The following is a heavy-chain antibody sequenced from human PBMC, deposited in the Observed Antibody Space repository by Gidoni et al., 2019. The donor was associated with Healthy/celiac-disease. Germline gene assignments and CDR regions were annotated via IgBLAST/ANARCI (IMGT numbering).Heavy chain of an antibody. CDR2: MKRKTDGGTT. V-gene: IGHV3-15*01. D-gene: IGHD3-16*02. CDR3: NRSRVYDYIWGSYRYTPYWYFDL. Sequence: EVQLVESGGGLVKPGGSLRLSCAASGFPLSNDWMSWVRQAPGKGLEWVGRMKRKTDGGTTDYTEPVKGRFTISRDDAKNTMYVQMNRLRTEDTAVYYCNRSRVYDYIWGSYRYTPYWYFDLWGRGTLVTVSS. J-gene: IGHJ2*01. CDR1: GFPLSNDW.